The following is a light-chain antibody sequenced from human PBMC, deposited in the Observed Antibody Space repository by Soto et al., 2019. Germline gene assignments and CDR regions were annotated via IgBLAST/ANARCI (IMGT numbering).Light chain of an antibody. CDR2: DAS. CDR1: QSVGTY. CDR3: QQRSNWPPIT. Sequence: EIVLTQSPATLSLSPVERATLSCKPSQSVGTYLAWYQQKPGQAPRLLIYDASNRAAGVPVRFSGSGAGTDFTLTISSVEPDDFAVYYCQQRSNWPPITFGQGTRLEIK. V-gene: IGKV3-11*01. J-gene: IGKJ5*01.